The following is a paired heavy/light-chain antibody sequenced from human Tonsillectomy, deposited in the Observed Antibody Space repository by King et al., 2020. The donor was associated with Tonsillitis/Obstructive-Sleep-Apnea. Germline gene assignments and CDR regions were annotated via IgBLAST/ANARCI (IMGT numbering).Heavy chain of an antibody. Sequence: EVQLVESGGVVVQPGGSLRLSCAASGFIFDDYTMFWVRQTPGKGLEWVSLISWDADNTFYADSVKGRFTISRDNSRNSLYLQMNSLRADDTALYYCAKDLEARRLENSYNLDVWGKGTTVTVSS. CDR2: ISWDADNT. CDR1: GFIFDDYT. V-gene: IGHV3-43*01. J-gene: IGHJ6*03. D-gene: IGHD5-12*01. CDR3: AKDLEARRLENSYNLDV.
Light chain of an antibody. Sequence: QSALTQPRSVSGSPGQSVTISCTGTSSDVGAYDSVSWYQQHPGKAPKLMIYDVTKRPSGVPHRFSGSKSGSTASLTISGLQAADEADYYCCSFAAIPEVFGGGTKLTVL. V-gene: IGLV2-11*01. CDR3: CSFAAIPEV. CDR1: SSDVGAYDS. CDR2: DVT. J-gene: IGLJ2*01.